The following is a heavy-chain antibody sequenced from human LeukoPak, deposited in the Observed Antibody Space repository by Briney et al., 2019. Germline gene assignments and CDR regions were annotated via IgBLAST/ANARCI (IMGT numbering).Heavy chain of an antibody. J-gene: IGHJ4*02. CDR2: ISGSGDTT. D-gene: IGHD3-10*01. CDR1: GFTFNSYA. V-gene: IGHV3-23*01. Sequence: PGGSLRLSCAASGFTFNSYALTWVRQAPGKGLEWVSAISGSGDTTSYADSVKGRFTISRDNSKNTLYLQMNSLRAEDTAVYYCAKDRGFGELPVDYWGQGTLVTVSS. CDR3: AKDRGFGELPVDY.